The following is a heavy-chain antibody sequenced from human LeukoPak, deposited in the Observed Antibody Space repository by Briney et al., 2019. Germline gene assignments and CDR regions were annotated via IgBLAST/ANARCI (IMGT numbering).Heavy chain of an antibody. Sequence: PGGSLRLSCAASGFTFSSYGMHWVRQAPGKGLEWVAFIRYDGSNKYYADSVKGRFTISRDNSKNTLYLQMNSLRAEDTAVYYCAKLAAAGTQPINWFDPWGQGTLVTVSS. CDR3: AKLAAAGTQPINWFDP. D-gene: IGHD6-13*01. CDR2: IRYDGSNK. CDR1: GFTFSSYG. J-gene: IGHJ5*02. V-gene: IGHV3-30*02.